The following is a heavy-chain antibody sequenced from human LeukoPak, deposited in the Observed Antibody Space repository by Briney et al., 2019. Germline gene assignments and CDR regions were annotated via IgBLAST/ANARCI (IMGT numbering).Heavy chain of an antibody. CDR1: GYSISSGYY. CDR3: ARALDYDFWSGPVSFYYYYMDV. V-gene: IGHV4-38-2*02. Sequence: SETLSLTCTVSGYSISSGYYWGWIRQPPGKGLEWIGSIYYSGSTYYNPSLKSRVTISVDTSKNQFSLKLGSVTAADTAVYYCARALDYDFWSGPVSFYYYYMDVWGKGTTVTVSS. J-gene: IGHJ6*03. CDR2: IYYSGST. D-gene: IGHD3-3*01.